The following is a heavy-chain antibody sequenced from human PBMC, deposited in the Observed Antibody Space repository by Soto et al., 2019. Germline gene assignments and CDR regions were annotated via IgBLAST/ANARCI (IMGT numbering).Heavy chain of an antibody. J-gene: IGHJ4*02. CDR1: GFTFSNYG. D-gene: IGHD3-22*01. V-gene: IGHV3-30*18. CDR2: ISYDGNTK. Sequence: QVQLVESGGGVVQPGRSLRLSCEASGFTFSNYGMHWVRQAPGKGLEWVAVISYDGNTKYYSDSVKGRFTISRDNSKNTLYLQLNSLRTEDTAVYYCANQIATGHWGRGTLVIVSA. CDR3: ANQIATGH.